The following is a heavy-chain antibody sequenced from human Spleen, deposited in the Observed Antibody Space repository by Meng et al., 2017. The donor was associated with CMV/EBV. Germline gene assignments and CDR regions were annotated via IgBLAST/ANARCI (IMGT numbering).Heavy chain of an antibody. CDR1: GFTFTYYG. J-gene: IGHJ6*02. CDR2: IWYDGSSK. CDR3: AKDHYPKIRGVNDGMGV. V-gene: IGHV3-33*06. D-gene: IGHD3-10*01. Sequence: GESLKISCAASGFTFTYYGMHWFRQAPGKGLEWEAIIWYDGSSKYYANSVKGRFTISRDNSKKMVHLQMNSLRVEDTAVYYCAKDHYPKIRGVNDGMGVWGQGTTVTVSS.